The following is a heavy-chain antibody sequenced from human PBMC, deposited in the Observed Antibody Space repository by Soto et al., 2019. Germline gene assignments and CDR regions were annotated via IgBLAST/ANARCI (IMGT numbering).Heavy chain of an antibody. CDR2: IYYSGST. D-gene: IGHD2-15*01. J-gene: IGHJ5*02. CDR1: GGSISSYY. Sequence: SETLSLTCTVSGGSISSYYWSWIRQPPGKGLEWIGYIYYSGSTYYNPSLKSRLTVSVDTSKNQFSLKLSSVTAADTAVYYCVRAVVAATAAWFDPWGQGTLVTVSS. V-gene: IGHV4-59*08. CDR3: VRAVVAATAAWFDP.